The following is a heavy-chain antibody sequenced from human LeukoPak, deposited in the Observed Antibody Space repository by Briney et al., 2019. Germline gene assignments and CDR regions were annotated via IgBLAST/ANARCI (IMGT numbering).Heavy chain of an antibody. V-gene: IGHV3-43*02. J-gene: IGHJ4*02. Sequence: GGSLRLSCAASGFTFDDYAMHWVRQAPGKGLEWVSLISGDGGSTYYADSVKGRFTISRDNSKNSLYLQMNSLRTEDTALYYCAKDTHPITMVRGVMEYWGQGTLVTVSS. CDR2: ISGDGGST. D-gene: IGHD3-10*01. CDR3: AKDTHPITMVRGVMEY. CDR1: GFTFDDYA.